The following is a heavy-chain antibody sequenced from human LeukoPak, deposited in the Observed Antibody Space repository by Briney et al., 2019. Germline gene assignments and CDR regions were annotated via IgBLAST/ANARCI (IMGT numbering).Heavy chain of an antibody. CDR3: ARDWGKGDY. CDR2: IWYDGSNK. V-gene: IGHV3-33*08. CDR1: GITFSDHY. Sequence: PGGSLRLSCAASGITFSDHYMSWIRQAPGKGLEWVSLIWYDGSNKYYADSVKGRFTISRDNSKNTLYLQMNSLRAEDTAVYYCARDWGKGDYWGQGTLVTVSS. D-gene: IGHD3-16*01. J-gene: IGHJ4*02.